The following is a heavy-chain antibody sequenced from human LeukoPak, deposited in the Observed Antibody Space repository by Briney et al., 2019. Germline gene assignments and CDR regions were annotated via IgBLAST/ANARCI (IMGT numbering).Heavy chain of an antibody. J-gene: IGHJ4*02. V-gene: IGHV3-23*01. CDR1: GFTFSSYA. Sequence: GGSLRLSCAASGFTFSSYAMSWVRQAPGKGLEWVSGISGNGGSTYYADSVKGRFTISRDNSKNTLYLQMNSLRAEDAAVYYCAKEPDTWGSRFDYWGQGTLVTVSS. CDR2: ISGNGGST. D-gene: IGHD7-27*01. CDR3: AKEPDTWGSRFDY.